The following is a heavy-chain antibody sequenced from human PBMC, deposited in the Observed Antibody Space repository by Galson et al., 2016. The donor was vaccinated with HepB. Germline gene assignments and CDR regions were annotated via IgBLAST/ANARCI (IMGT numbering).Heavy chain of an antibody. V-gene: IGHV3-23*01. CDR2: ISGGGDTT. D-gene: IGHD4-17*01. CDR1: GFTFSNYA. J-gene: IGHJ6*02. CDR3: VKGGWGTVMDV. Sequence: SLRLSCAASGFTFSNYAMSWVRQAPGTGLEWVSCISGGGDTTSYADSVKGRFTISRDNSKSTFDLQVSRLRAEDTAVYFCVKGGWGTVMDVWGRGTTVIVSS.